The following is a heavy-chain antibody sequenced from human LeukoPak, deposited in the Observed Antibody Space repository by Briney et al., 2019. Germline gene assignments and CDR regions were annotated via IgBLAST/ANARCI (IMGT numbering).Heavy chain of an antibody. D-gene: IGHD3-10*02. CDR3: AYLGITMIGGV. Sequence: PGGSLRLSCAASGITFNSYTMNWVRQAPGKGVEWVSSISSSSSYIYYAASVKGRFTISRDNAKNSLYLQMNGLRGEDTAVYYCAYLGITMIGGVWGKGTTVTISS. V-gene: IGHV3-21*01. CDR2: ISSSSSYI. CDR1: GITFNSYT. J-gene: IGHJ6*04.